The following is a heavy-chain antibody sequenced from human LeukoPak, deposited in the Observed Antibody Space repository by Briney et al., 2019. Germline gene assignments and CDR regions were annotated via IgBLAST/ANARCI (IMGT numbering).Heavy chain of an antibody. CDR2: ISWDGTT. V-gene: IGHV3-43*01. D-gene: IGHD3-22*01. CDR1: GFTFEDYT. J-gene: IGHJ4*02. Sequence: GGSLRLSCVDSGFTFEDYTMHWVRQAPGKTLEWVSLISWDGTTYYTDSVKGRFTISRDNSKNSLYLQMDTLRSEDTAFYYCVKDLSYDSSDHVLEHWGQGTLVTVSS. CDR3: VKDLSYDSSDHVLEH.